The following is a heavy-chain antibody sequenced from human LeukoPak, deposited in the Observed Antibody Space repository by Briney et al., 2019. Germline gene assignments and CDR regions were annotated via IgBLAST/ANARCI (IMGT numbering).Heavy chain of an antibody. J-gene: IGHJ4*02. CDR3: ARDSRYGYSNDY. Sequence: KAGGSLRLSCAASGFTFTTYSMTWVRQTPGEGLEWVSSISTRDTFINYADSVKGRFTISRDNARNSLYLQMNSLRAEDTAVYYCARDSRYGYSNDYWGQGTLVTVSS. CDR2: ISTRDTFI. V-gene: IGHV3-21*01. CDR1: GFTFTTYS. D-gene: IGHD5-18*01.